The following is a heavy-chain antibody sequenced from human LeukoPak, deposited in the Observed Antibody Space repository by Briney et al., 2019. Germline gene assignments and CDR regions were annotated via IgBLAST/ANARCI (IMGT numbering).Heavy chain of an antibody. CDR3: ARVQPTGYYSDFDY. Sequence: TSETLSLTCTVSGGSISSSSYYWSWIRQPPGKRLEVIGCINYSGTTNYNPSLKSRVIMSVDTSKNQFSLQLTSVTAADTAVYYCARVQPTGYYSDFDYWGRGTLVTVSS. D-gene: IGHD1-26*01. V-gene: IGHV4-61*01. J-gene: IGHJ4*02. CDR1: GGSISSSSYY. CDR2: INYSGTT.